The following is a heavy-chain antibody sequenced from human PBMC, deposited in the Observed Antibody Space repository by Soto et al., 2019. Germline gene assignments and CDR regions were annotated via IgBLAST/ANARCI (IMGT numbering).Heavy chain of an antibody. CDR2: ISYDGSNK. Sequence: GSLRLSCAASGFTFSSYAMHWVRQAPGKGLEWVAVISYDGSNKYYADSVKGRFTISRDNSKNTLYLQMNSLRAEDTAVYYCARDLLSMIVVVITNPPVSRGHAPLVSVPP. CDR1: GFTFSSYA. D-gene: IGHD3-22*01. CDR3: ARDLLSMIVVVITNPPVS. J-gene: IGHJ5*01. V-gene: IGHV3-30-3*01.